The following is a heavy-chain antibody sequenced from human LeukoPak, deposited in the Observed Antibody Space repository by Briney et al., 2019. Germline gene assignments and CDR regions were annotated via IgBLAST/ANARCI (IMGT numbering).Heavy chain of an antibody. CDR1: GGSISSYY. CDR3: ARGRTFDN. Sequence: SETLSLTCTVPGGSISSYYWSWIRQPPGKGLEWIGNIYDRGSTKYNPSLKSRVTISVDTSKNQFSLRLSSVTAADTAVYYCARGRTFDNWGQGTTVTVSS. CDR2: IYDRGST. V-gene: IGHV4-59*01. J-gene: IGHJ4*03.